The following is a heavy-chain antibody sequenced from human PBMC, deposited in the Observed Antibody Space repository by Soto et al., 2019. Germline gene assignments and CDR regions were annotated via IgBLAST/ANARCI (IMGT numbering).Heavy chain of an antibody. V-gene: IGHV4-30-2*01. J-gene: IGHJ4*02. Sequence: QLQLQESGSRLVKPSQTLSLTCAVSGGSISGGGFSWSWIRQPPGKGLEWIGYILHTGGTQYNPSLKSRVSMSVDKSKNQFSLHLTSVTAADTAVYYCARLQFGEGFDYWGQGALVTVSP. D-gene: IGHD3-10*01. CDR1: GGSISGGGFS. CDR3: ARLQFGEGFDY. CDR2: ILHTGGT.